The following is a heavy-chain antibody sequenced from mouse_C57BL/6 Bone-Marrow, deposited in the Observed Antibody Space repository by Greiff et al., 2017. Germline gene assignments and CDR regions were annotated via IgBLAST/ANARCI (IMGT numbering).Heavy chain of an antibody. V-gene: IGHV1-64*01. CDR2: IYPNSGST. CDR3: ARYDYGSREDWYFDV. D-gene: IGHD1-1*01. J-gene: IGHJ1*03. CDR1: GYTFTSYW. Sequence: VQLQQPGAELVKPGASVKLSCKASGYTFTSYWMHWVKQRPGQGLEWIGMIYPNSGSTNYNEKFKSKATLTVDKSSSTAYMQLSSLTSEDSAVYYCARYDYGSREDWYFDVWGTGTTVTVSS.